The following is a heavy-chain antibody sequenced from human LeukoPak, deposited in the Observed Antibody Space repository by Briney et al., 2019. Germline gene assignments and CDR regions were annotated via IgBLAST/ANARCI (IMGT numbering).Heavy chain of an antibody. V-gene: IGHV3-30*04. Sequence: GGSLRLSCAASGFTFSSYAMHWVRQAPGKGLEWVAVISYDGSNKYYADSVKGRFTISRDNSKNTLYLQMNSLRAEDTAVYYCAKEGEDTGYWGQGTLVTVSS. CDR2: ISYDGSNK. D-gene: IGHD5-18*01. CDR1: GFTFSSYA. J-gene: IGHJ4*02. CDR3: AKEGEDTGY.